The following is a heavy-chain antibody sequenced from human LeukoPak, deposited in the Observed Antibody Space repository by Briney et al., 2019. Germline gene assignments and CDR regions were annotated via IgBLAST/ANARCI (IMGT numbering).Heavy chain of an antibody. J-gene: IGHJ4*02. CDR3: ARRSGSSYGHFDY. CDR1: GFTFSSYA. D-gene: IGHD1-26*01. CDR2: ITDSGDYT. Sequence: PGGSLRLSCAASGFTFSSYAMSWVRQAPGKGLEWVSAITDSGDYTNYADSVKGRFTISRDNSQNTLYLQMNSLRAEDTALYYCARRSGSSYGHFDYWGQGTLVTVSS. V-gene: IGHV3-23*01.